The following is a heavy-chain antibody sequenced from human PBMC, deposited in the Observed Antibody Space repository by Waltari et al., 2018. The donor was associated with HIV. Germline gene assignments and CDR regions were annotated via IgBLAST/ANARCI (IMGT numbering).Heavy chain of an antibody. J-gene: IGHJ4*02. CDR1: GFTFSSYW. Sequence: EVQLVESGGGLVQPGGSLRLSCAASGFTFSSYWMHWVRQAPGKGLVWVQRIKSDGSSTSYADSVKGRFTTSRDNAKNTLYLQMSSLRAEDAAVYYCTRETAAAGTILFDYWGQGTLVTVSS. D-gene: IGHD6-13*01. CDR3: TRETAAAGTILFDY. CDR2: IKSDGSST. V-gene: IGHV3-74*01.